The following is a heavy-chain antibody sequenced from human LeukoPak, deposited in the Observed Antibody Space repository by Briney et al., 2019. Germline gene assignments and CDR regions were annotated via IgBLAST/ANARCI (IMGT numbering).Heavy chain of an antibody. V-gene: IGHV1-18*01. J-gene: IGHJ3*02. CDR3: ARDHRVVPGAMRDDAFHI. CDR1: GYTFSSYG. D-gene: IGHD2-2*01. CDR2: ISAYNGNT. Sequence: ASVKVSCKASGYTFSSYGISWVRQAPGQGLEWMGWISAYNGNTNYAQKLQGRVTMTTDTSTSTAYMELRSLRSDDTAVYYCARDHRVVPGAMRDDAFHIWGQGTMVTVSS.